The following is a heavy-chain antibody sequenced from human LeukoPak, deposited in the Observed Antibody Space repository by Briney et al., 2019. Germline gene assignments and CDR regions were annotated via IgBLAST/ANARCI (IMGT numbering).Heavy chain of an antibody. D-gene: IGHD6-13*01. J-gene: IGHJ4*02. Sequence: SVKVSCKASGGTFSSYTISWVRQAPGQGLDWMGRIIPILGIANYAQKFQGRVTITADKSTSTAYMELSSLRSEDTAVYYCARAAAGGIEDYIDYWGQGTLVTVSS. V-gene: IGHV1-69*02. CDR2: IIPILGIA. CDR3: ARAAAGGIEDYIDY. CDR1: GGTFSSYT.